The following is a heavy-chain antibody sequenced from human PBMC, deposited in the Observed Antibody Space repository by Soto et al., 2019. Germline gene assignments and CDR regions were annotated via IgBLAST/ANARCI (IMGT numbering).Heavy chain of an antibody. Sequence: SQPVSLTCAISGASVSSNNAACNCIRQSPSRGLEWLGRTYYRSKWYNDYAVSVKSRITINPDTSKNQFSLQLNSVTPEDTAVYYCARGVAAPPWGNDYGMDVWGHGTTVTVSS. CDR2: TYYRSKWYN. CDR3: ARGVAAPPWGNDYGMDV. CDR1: GASVSSNNAA. D-gene: IGHD2-15*01. V-gene: IGHV6-1*01. J-gene: IGHJ6*02.